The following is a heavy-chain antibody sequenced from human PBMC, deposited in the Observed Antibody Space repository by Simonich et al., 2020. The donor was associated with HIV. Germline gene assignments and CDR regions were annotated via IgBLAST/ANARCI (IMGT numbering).Heavy chain of an antibody. J-gene: IGHJ4*02. CDR2: INHSGST. V-gene: IGHV4-34*01. CDR1: GGSFSGYY. Sequence: QVQLQQWGAGLLKPSETLSLTCAVYGGSFSGYYWSWIRQPPGKGLEWIGEINHSGSTNYNPSLKSRVTISVETSKNQFSLKLSSVTAADTAVYYCASPTYPGIASDGSDYWGQGTLVTVSS. D-gene: IGHD6-25*01. CDR3: ASPTYPGIASDGSDY.